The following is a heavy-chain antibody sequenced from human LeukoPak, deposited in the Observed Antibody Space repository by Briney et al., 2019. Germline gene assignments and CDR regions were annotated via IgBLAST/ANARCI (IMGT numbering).Heavy chain of an antibody. CDR3: AKDKVGALNWFDP. Sequence: PGGSLRLSCAASGFTVSSNYMSWVRQAPGKGLEWVSGISGSGSSTYYGDSVKGRFSISRDNSKNTLYLQMNSLRIEDTAVYYCAKDKVGALNWFDPWGQGTLVTVSS. J-gene: IGHJ5*02. V-gene: IGHV3-23*01. D-gene: IGHD1-26*01. CDR1: GFTVSSNY. CDR2: ISGSGSST.